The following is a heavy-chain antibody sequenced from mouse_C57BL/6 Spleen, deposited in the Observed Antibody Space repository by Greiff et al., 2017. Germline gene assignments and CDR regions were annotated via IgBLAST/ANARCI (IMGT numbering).Heavy chain of an antibody. CDR1: GYTFTDYA. V-gene: IGHV1-67*01. J-gene: IGHJ4*01. D-gene: IGHD3-2*02. CDR3: AYSSGYDAMDY. CDR2: ISTYYGDA. Sequence: QVHVKQSGPELVRPGVSVKISCKGSGYTFTDYAMHWVKQSHAKSLEWIGVISTYYGDASYNQKFKDKATMTVDKSSSTAYMELARLTSEDSAVYYCAYSSGYDAMDYWGQGTSVTVSS.